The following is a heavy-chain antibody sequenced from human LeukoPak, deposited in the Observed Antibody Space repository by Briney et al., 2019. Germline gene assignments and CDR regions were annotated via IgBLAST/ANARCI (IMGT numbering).Heavy chain of an antibody. V-gene: IGHV1-46*01. CDR2: INPSGGST. CDR3: ARAYCSGGNCYSGADY. CDR1: GYTFTSYY. D-gene: IGHD2-15*01. J-gene: IGHJ4*02. Sequence: ASVKVSCKASGYTFTSYYMYWVRQAPGQGLEWMGIINPSGGSTSYAQKFQGRVTMTSDTSTSTVYMELSSLRSEDTAVHYCARAYCSGGNCYSGADYWGQGTLVTVSS.